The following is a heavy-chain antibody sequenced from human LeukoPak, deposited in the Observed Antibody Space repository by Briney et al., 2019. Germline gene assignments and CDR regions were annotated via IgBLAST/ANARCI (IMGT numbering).Heavy chain of an antibody. J-gene: IGHJ5*02. D-gene: IGHD2-21*01. V-gene: IGHV4-59*01. CDR1: GGSIISYY. Sequence: KPSETLSLTCTVSGGSIISYYWNWIRQPPRKGLEWIGYIYYSGSTNYNPSLKSRVTISVDTSKNQFSLKLTSVTAADTAVYYCARAYCGSDFHSLNPLFWFDPWGQGTLVSVSS. CDR3: ARAYCGSDFHSLNPLFWFDP. CDR2: IYYSGST.